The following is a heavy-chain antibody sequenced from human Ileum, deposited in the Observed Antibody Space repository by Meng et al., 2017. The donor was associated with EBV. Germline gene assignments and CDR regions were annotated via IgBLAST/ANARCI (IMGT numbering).Heavy chain of an antibody. CDR2: ISGNNGDT. V-gene: IGHV1-18*01. D-gene: IGHD2-15*01. J-gene: IGHJ3*02. CDR1: GYIFSNDG. CDR3: ARDFYQSGVTWYDVFDI. Sequence: QVRSLLAGVEGRKPGASVRVSCKASGYIFSNDGISWVRQAPGQGLEWMGWISGNNGDTNYAQKLQGRVTMTTDTYTSTVYMELRSLRSDDTAVYYCARDFYQSGVTWYDVFDIWGQGTMVTVSS.